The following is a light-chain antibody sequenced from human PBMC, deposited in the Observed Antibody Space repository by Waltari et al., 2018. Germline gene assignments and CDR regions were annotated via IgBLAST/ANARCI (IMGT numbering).Light chain of an antibody. CDR1: RDHVGNQR. V-gene: IGLV10-54*04. CDR2: RSV. J-gene: IGLJ3*02. CDR3: SAWDNSLNIWM. Sequence: QAGLTQPPSVSTDLGQTVTLTCTGGRDHVGNQRASWRQQRPGHPPKLLSHRSVKRPSGISERFSASRSGNIASLTITALQPDDEADYVCSAWDNSLNIWMFGGGTKLTVL.